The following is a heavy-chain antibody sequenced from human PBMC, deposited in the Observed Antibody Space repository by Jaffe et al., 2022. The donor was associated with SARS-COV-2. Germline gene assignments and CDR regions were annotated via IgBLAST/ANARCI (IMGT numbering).Heavy chain of an antibody. D-gene: IGHD2-15*01. CDR2: INHSGST. Sequence: QVQLQQGGAGLLKPSETLSLTCAVYGGSFSGYYWSWIRQPPGKGLEWLGEINHSGSTTYNPSLKSRVTMSVDTSKNQFSLKLSSVTAADTAVYYCARERPEYCSGGSCYSPYYFDYWGQGTLVTVSS. CDR1: GGSFSGYY. CDR3: ARERPEYCSGGSCYSPYYFDY. V-gene: IGHV4-34*02. J-gene: IGHJ4*02.